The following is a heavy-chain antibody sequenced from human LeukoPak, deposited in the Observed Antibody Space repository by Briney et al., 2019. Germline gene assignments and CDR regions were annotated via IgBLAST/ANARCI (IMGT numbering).Heavy chain of an antibody. V-gene: IGHV3-21*01. Sequence: GSLALSCAASGFPFSSYSMDWVRQAPGKGLEGVPSISSSSSYIYYADSVKGRFTISRDNAKNSLYLQMNSLRAEDTAVYYCARDLVAVAGLSFDYWGQGTLVTVSS. CDR3: ARDLVAVAGLSFDY. J-gene: IGHJ4*02. D-gene: IGHD6-19*01. CDR1: GFPFSSYS. CDR2: ISSSSSYI.